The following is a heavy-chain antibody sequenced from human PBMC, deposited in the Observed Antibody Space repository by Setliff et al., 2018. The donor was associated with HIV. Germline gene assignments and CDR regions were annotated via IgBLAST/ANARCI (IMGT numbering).Heavy chain of an antibody. V-gene: IGHV4-39*07. D-gene: IGHD2-2*01. CDR3: ARHAVFVRYFDH. Sequence: SETLSLTCTVSGGPITTSTYYWGWIRQPPGKGLEYIGNIYQSGTTYYNSSLSSRVTMSLDTSKNQFYLKLNSVTAADTAVYYCARHAVFVRYFDHWGQGMLVTVSS. CDR2: IYQSGTT. CDR1: GGPITTSTYY. J-gene: IGHJ4*02.